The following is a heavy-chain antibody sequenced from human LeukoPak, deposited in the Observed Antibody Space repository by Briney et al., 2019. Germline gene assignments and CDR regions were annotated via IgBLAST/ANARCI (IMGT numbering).Heavy chain of an antibody. CDR1: GFTFSTYA. V-gene: IGHV3-33*01. D-gene: IGHD4-17*01. CDR3: ARDPAYGDYASNYYYYYGMDV. J-gene: IGHJ6*02. CDR2: IWNDGGDK. Sequence: GGSLRLSCTASGFTFSTYAMHWVRQAPGKGLEWVAVIWNDGGDKYYADSVKGRFTISRDNSKNTLYLQMNSLRAEDTAVYYCARDPAYGDYASNYYYYYGMDVWGQGTTVTVSS.